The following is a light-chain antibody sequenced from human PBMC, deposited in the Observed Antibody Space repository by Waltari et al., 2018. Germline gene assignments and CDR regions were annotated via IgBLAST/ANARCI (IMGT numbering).Light chain of an antibody. J-gene: IGKJ4*01. CDR3: QQYDNWPLT. V-gene: IGKV3-15*01. CDR1: QSVGME. CDR2: GAS. Sequence: TVMTQSPGTLSVSPGDRVILSCRASQSVGMELAWYQQRPGQTPMLLIYGASTRVTGLPARFSGSGSGTEFTLTISSLQSEDFGLYYCQQYDNWPLTFGGGTKVEIK.